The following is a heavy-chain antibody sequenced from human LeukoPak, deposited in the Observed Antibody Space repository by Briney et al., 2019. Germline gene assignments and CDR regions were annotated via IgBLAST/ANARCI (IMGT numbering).Heavy chain of an antibody. Sequence: GGSLRLSCAASGFTFSSYGMQWVRQAPGKGLEWVAVIWPDGSNKYYADSVKGRFTISRDNSKNTLYLQMNSLRAEDTAVYYCARNRPAYYFDYWGQGTLVTVSS. J-gene: IGHJ4*02. CDR3: ARNRPAYYFDY. V-gene: IGHV3-33*08. CDR1: GFTFSSYG. CDR2: IWPDGSNK.